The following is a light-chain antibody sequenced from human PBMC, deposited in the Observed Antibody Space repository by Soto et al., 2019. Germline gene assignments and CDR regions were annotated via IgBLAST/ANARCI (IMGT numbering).Light chain of an antibody. Sequence: QSVLTQPPSASGSPGQSVTISCTGTSSDVGGYNYVSWYQQHPGKAPKLMIYEVSKRPSGVPDRFSGSKSGNTASLTVSGLQAEDEVDYYCQSSDSSLRALYVFGTGTNLPV. CDR3: QSSDSSLRALYV. CDR1: SSDVGGYNY. J-gene: IGLJ1*01. CDR2: EVS. V-gene: IGLV2-8*01.